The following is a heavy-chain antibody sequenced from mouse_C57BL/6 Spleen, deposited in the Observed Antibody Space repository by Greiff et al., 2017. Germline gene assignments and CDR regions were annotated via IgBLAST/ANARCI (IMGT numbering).Heavy chain of an antibody. J-gene: IGHJ4*01. CDR2: INTRSGYT. D-gene: IGHD2-1*01. CDR3: ARNGNYVSAMDY. Sequence: VKLQESGAELAKPGASVKLSCKASGYTFTSYWMHWVKQRPGQGLEWIGYINTRSGYTKYNQKFQDKATFTANKSSSTAYMQLSSLTYEDSAVYYCARNGNYVSAMDYWGQGTSVTVSS. CDR1: GYTFTSYW. V-gene: IGHV1-7*01.